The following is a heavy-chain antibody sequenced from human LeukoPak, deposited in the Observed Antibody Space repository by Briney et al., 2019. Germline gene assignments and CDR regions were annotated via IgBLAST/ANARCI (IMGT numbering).Heavy chain of an antibody. V-gene: IGHV4-39*07. CDR3: ARKSPPDYSGMDV. J-gene: IGHJ6*02. Sequence: SETLSLTCTVSGGSISSSSYYWGWIRQPPGKGLEWIGEINHSGSTNYNPSLKSRVTISVDTSKNQFSLKLSSVTAADTAVYYCARKSPPDYSGMDVWGQGTTVTVSS. CDR1: GGSISSSSYY. CDR2: INHSGST.